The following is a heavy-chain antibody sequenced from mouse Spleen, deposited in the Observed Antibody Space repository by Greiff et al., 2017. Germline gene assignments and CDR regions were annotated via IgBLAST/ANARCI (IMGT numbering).Heavy chain of an antibody. Sequence: EVQVVESGGGLVKPGGSLKLSCAASGFTFSSYAMSWVHQTPEKRLEWVATISSGGSYTYYPDSVKGRFTISRDNAKNTLYLQMSSLRSEDTAMYYCARQGITTVVATDYWGQGTTLTVSS. CDR1: GFTFSSYA. CDR3: ARQGITTVVATDY. CDR2: ISSGGSYT. J-gene: IGHJ2*01. V-gene: IGHV5-9-3*01. D-gene: IGHD1-1*01.